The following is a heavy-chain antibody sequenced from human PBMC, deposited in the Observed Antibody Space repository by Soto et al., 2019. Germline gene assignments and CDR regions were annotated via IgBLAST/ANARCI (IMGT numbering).Heavy chain of an antibody. V-gene: IGHV4-59*01. Sequence: TSETLSLTCSASGGSISSYYWSWIRQPPGKGLEWIGYIYYSGSTNYNPSLKSRVTISVDTSKNQFSLKLSSVTAADTAVYYCARADILTGYYYYGMDVWGQGTTVTVSS. CDR3: ARADILTGYYYYGMDV. CDR1: GGSISSYY. D-gene: IGHD3-9*01. J-gene: IGHJ6*02. CDR2: IYYSGST.